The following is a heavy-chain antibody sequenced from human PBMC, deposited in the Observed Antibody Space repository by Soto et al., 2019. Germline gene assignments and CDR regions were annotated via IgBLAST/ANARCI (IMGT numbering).Heavy chain of an antibody. CDR2: IYPRDSEI. J-gene: IGHJ4*02. CDR1: GYYFSGHW. V-gene: IGHV5-51*01. Sequence: GESLKISCKASGYYFSGHWIGWVRQMPGKGLEWMGIIYPRDSEIRYSPSFQGQVTISADKSSTTAYLEWGSLKASDSAMYYCARQKSVAASPVDYWGQGTLVTVSS. CDR3: ARQKSVAASPVDY. D-gene: IGHD6-6*01.